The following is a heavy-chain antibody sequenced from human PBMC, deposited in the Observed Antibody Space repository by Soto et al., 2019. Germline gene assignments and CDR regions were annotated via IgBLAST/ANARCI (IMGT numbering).Heavy chain of an antibody. CDR1: GYSISSGYY. V-gene: IGHV4-38-2*01. CDR2: IYHSGST. CDR3: ARGKGRGSGSYNRDDAFDI. J-gene: IGHJ3*02. Sequence: AETLSLTCAVSGYSISSGYYWGVIRQPPGKGLEWIGSIYHSGSTYYNPSLKSRVTISVDTSKNQLSLKLSTVTAADTAVYYCARGKGRGSGSYNRDDAFDIWGQGTMVTVSS. D-gene: IGHD1-26*01.